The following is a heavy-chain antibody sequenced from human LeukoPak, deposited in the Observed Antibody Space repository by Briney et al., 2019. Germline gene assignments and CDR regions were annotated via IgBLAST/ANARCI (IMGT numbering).Heavy chain of an antibody. Sequence: SVKVSCKASGGTFSSYAISWVRQAPGQGLEWMGGIIPIFGTANYAQKFQGRVTITADESTSTAYMELSSLRSEDTAVYYCAPQSSPGGWNAFDIWGQGTMVTVSS. CDR2: IIPIFGTA. D-gene: IGHD2-2*01. CDR1: GGTFSSYA. V-gene: IGHV1-69*13. J-gene: IGHJ3*02. CDR3: APQSSPGGWNAFDI.